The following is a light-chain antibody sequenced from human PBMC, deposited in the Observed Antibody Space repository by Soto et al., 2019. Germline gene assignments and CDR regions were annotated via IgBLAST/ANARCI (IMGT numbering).Light chain of an antibody. CDR2: GAS. Sequence: EIVLTQSPGTRSLSPGERATLSCRASQSVSSSYLAWYQQKPGQAPWLLIYGASIRATGIPDRFSRSGSGPDFTLPISRLEPEDFALYYCPHYGNSHWTFGQWTKVEIK. CDR3: PHYGNSHWT. J-gene: IGKJ1*01. CDR1: QSVSSSY. V-gene: IGKV3-20*01.